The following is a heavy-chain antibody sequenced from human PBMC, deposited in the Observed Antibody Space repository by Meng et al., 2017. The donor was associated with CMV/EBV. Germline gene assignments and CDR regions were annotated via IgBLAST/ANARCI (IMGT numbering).Heavy chain of an antibody. V-gene: IGHV3-74*01. CDR1: GFTFSSYR. J-gene: IGHJ5*02. CDR2: INSDGSST. D-gene: IGHD1-1*01. CDR3: ARDRVPTNWNDVYNWFDP. Sequence: GSLRLSCAASGFTFSSYRMHWVRQAPGKGLVWVSRINSDGSSTSYADSVKGRFTISRDNAKNTLYLQMNSLRAEDTAVYYCARDRVPTNWNDVYNWFDPWGQGTLVTVSS.